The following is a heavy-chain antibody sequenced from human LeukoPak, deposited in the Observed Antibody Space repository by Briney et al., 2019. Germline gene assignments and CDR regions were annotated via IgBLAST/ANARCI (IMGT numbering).Heavy chain of an antibody. Sequence: ASVKVSCKASGFAFTDYYMHWVRQAPGQGLEWMGWIDPSSGGTKYAQEFQGRVTMTRDTSISTAYIEVSRLTSDDTALYYCARVLRYFGSPNAWGQGTTVTVSS. V-gene: IGHV1-2*02. D-gene: IGHD3-9*01. CDR1: GFAFTDYY. J-gene: IGHJ6*02. CDR2: IDPSSGGT. CDR3: ARVLRYFGSPNA.